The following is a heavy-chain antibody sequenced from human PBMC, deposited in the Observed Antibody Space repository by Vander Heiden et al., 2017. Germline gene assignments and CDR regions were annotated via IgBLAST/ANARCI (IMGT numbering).Heavy chain of an antibody. V-gene: IGHV1-3*01. D-gene: IGHD1-1*01. CDR1: GYTFTTYF. CDR3: ARDPPNDPSPYFDF. Sequence: QVQLVQSGPEVKKPGASVRLFCKASGYTFTTYFIHWMRRAPGQRLEWMGWINAANGDTEYSQKFQGRVSFARDTSANTAYMDISSLTSEDTAVYYCARDPPNDPSPYFDFWGPGTLLTVSS. CDR2: INAANGDT. J-gene: IGHJ4*02.